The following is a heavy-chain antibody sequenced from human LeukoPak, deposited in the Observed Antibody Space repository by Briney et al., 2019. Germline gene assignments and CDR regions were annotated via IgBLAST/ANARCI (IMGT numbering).Heavy chain of an antibody. CDR2: ICGSGGSI. CDR3: ARNLWDGSGSYYNY. V-gene: IGHV3-23*01. D-gene: IGHD3-10*01. J-gene: IGHJ4*02. CDR1: GCTFSSNS. Sequence: GGSLRLSCAASGCTFSSNSMTWVRQAPGKGLEWVSAICGSGGSIYYADPVKGRFTISRDNSKNTLYLQMNSLRAEDTAVYYCARNLWDGSGSYYNYWGQGTLVTVSS.